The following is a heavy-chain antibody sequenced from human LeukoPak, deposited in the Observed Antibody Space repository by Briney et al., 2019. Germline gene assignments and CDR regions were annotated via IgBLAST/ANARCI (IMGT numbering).Heavy chain of an antibody. Sequence: GGSLRLSCAASGFTFSSYAMHWVRQAPGKGLEWVAVISYDGRDKYYADSVKGRVTISRDNSKNTLYLQMNSPRPEDTAVYYCARDQRGYRNGLPYYYYHGMDVWGQGTTVTVSS. CDR1: GFTFSSYA. CDR3: ARDQRGYRNGLPYYYYHGMDV. J-gene: IGHJ6*02. D-gene: IGHD5-18*01. V-gene: IGHV3-30*04. CDR2: ISYDGRDK.